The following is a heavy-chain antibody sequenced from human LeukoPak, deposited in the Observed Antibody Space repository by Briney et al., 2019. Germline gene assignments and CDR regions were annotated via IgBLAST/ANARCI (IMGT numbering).Heavy chain of an antibody. CDR1: AFTFSGYS. V-gene: IGHV3-23*01. D-gene: IGHD3-16*01. J-gene: IGHJ4*01. CDR2: ISGGGDGT. CDR3: ARGSVGGMYFFDY. Sequence: GGSLRLSCAASAFTFSGYSMNSVRQAPGKGLEWVSVISGGGDGTYYADSVKGRFTISRDNSKNTLYLQMNNRRAEDTAIYYCARGSVGGMYFFDYWGHGTLVTVSS.